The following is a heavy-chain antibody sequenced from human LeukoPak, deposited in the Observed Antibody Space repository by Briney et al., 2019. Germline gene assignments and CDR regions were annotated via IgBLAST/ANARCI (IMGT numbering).Heavy chain of an antibody. Sequence: GGSLRLSCAASGFTFSSYAMHWVRQAPGKGLEYVSAISSNGGSTYYANSVKGRFTISRDNSKNTLYIQMGSLRAEDMAVYYCARVSLGGRYYRSDYYYYYMDVWGKGTTVTVSS. CDR1: GFTFSSYA. J-gene: IGHJ6*03. D-gene: IGHD3-10*01. CDR2: ISSNGGST. CDR3: ARVSLGGRYYRSDYYYYYMDV. V-gene: IGHV3-64*01.